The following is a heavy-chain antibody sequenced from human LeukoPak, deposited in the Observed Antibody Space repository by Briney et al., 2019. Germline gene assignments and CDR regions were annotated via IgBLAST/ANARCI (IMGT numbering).Heavy chain of an antibody. CDR2: ISSSGDRT. D-gene: IGHD5-24*01. V-gene: IGHV3-23*01. Sequence: GGSLRLSCAASGFTFSSCAMGWVRQAPGKGLEWVSDISSSGDRTYYADSVKGRFAISRENSKNTLFLQMNSLRAEDTAVYFCAKDRGRRDGYNLNYFDYWGQGTLVTVSS. CDR1: GFTFSSCA. CDR3: AKDRGRRDGYNLNYFDY. J-gene: IGHJ4*02.